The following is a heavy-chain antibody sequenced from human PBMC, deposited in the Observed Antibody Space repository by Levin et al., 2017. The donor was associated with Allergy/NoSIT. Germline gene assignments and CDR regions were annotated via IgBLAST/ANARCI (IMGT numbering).Heavy chain of an antibody. CDR2: INHSGNT. D-gene: IGHD6-19*01. V-gene: IGHV4-34*01. J-gene: IGHJ5*02. CDR3: AGGYSSGWYVWFDP. CDR1: GGSFSAYY. Sequence: SETLSLTCAVYGGSFSAYYWTWIRQPPGKGLEWIGEINHSGNTNYNPSLKSRVTISVDTSKNQFSLNLSSVTAADTAVYYCAGGYSSGWYVWFDPWGQGTLVTVSS.